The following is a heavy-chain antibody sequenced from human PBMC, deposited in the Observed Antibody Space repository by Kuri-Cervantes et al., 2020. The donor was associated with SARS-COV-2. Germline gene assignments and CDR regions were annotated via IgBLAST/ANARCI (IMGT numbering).Heavy chain of an antibody. J-gene: IGHJ2*01. V-gene: IGHV4-34*01. D-gene: IGHD4-17*01. CDR2: INHSGST. CDR3: ARVDGDYVDWYFDL. Sequence: GSLRLSCAVYGGSFSGYYWSWIRQPPGKGLEWIGEINHSGSTNYNPSLKSRVTISVDTSKNQFSLKLSPVTAADTAVYYCARVDGDYVDWYFDLWGRGTLVTVSS. CDR1: GGSFSGYY.